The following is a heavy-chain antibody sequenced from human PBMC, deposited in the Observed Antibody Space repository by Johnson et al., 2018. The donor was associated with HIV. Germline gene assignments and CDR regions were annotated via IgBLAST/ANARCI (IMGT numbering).Heavy chain of an antibody. V-gene: IGHV3-33*06. Sequence: QVQLVESGGGVVKPGRSLRLSCAASGFTFSSYGMHWVRQAPGKGLQWVAVVRSDGNNKYNEDSVEGRFSVSRENTKNTWYLQMHSLRAEDTDMYYCANSPAKVHGGNCGAFAIWGLGTMVTVSS. CDR2: VRSDGNNK. J-gene: IGHJ3*02. CDR1: GFTFSSYG. CDR3: ANSPAKVHGGNCGAFAI. D-gene: IGHD4-23*01.